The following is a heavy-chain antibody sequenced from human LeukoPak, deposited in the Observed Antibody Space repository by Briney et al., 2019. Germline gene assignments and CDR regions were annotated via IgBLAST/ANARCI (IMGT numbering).Heavy chain of an antibody. CDR2: IYHSGST. J-gene: IGHJ5*02. CDR1: GGSISSSNW. CDR3: ARVKYSSGSTSSWFDP. Sequence: SGTLSLTCAVSGGSISSSNWWSWVRQPPGKGLEWIGEIYHSGSTNYNPSLKSRVTISVDKSKNQFSLKLSSVTAADTAVYYCARVKYSSGSTSSWFDPWGRGTPVAVSS. V-gene: IGHV4-4*02. D-gene: IGHD3-10*01.